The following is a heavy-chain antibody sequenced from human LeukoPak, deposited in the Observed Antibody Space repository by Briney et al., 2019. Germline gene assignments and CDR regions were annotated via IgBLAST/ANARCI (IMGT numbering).Heavy chain of an antibody. CDR2: IYYSGST. D-gene: IGHD3-10*01. CDR1: GGSISNYY. V-gene: IGHV4-59*01. CDR3: ASFHISGKSYNGLHY. Sequence: SETLSLTCTVSGGSISNYYWSWLRQPPGKGLEWIGYIYYSGSTNYNPSLKSRVTISVDTSKNQFSLKLSSVTAADTAMYYCASFHISGKSYNGLHYWGQGTLVTVSS. J-gene: IGHJ4*02.